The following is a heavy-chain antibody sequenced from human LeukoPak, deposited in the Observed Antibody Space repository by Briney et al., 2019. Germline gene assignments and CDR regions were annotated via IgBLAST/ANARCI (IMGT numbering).Heavy chain of an antibody. CDR3: ARPTATVTTSLKF. V-gene: IGHV1-2*02. J-gene: IGHJ4*02. D-gene: IGHD4-17*01. CDR2: INPNTGGT. CDR1: GYTFTDYY. Sequence: ASVKVSCKASGYTFTDYYMHWVRQAPGQGLEWMGCINPNTGGTNYAQRFQGRVTMTRDTSISIAYMELSRLRSDDTAVYYCARPTATVTTSLKFWGQGNLVTVSS.